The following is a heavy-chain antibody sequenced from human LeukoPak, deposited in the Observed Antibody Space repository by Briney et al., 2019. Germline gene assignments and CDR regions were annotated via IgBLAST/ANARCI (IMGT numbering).Heavy chain of an antibody. CDR2: INPGGSST. Sequence: ASVKVSCKASGYTFTSYYMHWVRQAPGQGLEWVGLINPGGSSTNYAQKFQGRVTLTRDTSTSTVYMELSSLRSEDTAVYYCARYVGYCSATTCRGNWFDPWGQGTLATVSS. CDR1: GYTFTSYY. CDR3: ARYVGYCSATTCRGNWFDP. V-gene: IGHV1-46*01. D-gene: IGHD2-2*01. J-gene: IGHJ5*02.